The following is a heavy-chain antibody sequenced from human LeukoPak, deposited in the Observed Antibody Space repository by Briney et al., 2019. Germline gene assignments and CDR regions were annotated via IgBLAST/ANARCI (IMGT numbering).Heavy chain of an antibody. CDR2: ISYDGNNK. CDR3: AKDQLADCGGDCYSAP. D-gene: IGHD2-21*02. J-gene: IGHJ5*02. Sequence: AGGSLRLSCAASGFTFSNYGMHWVRQAPGKGLEWVAVISYDGNNKYYADSVKGRFTISRDNSKNTLYLQMNSLRAEDTAVYYCAKDQLADCGGDCYSAPWGQGTLVTVSS. CDR1: GFTFSNYG. V-gene: IGHV3-30*18.